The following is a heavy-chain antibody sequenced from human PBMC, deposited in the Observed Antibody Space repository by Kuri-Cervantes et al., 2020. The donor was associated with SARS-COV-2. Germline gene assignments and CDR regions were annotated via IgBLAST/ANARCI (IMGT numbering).Heavy chain of an antibody. D-gene: IGHD3-16*01. CDR3: ARSFGLRFDY. Sequence: SETLSLTCTVSGGSISSYYWSWIRQSPGKGLEWIGYIYYSGSTNYNPSLKSRVTISIDTSKTQFSLKLTSVTAADTAVYYCARSFGLRFDYWGQGALVTVSS. CDR2: IYYSGST. J-gene: IGHJ4*02. V-gene: IGHV4-59*12. CDR1: GGSISSYY.